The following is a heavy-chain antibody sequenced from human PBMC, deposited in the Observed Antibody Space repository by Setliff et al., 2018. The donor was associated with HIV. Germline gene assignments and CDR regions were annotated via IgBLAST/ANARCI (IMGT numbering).Heavy chain of an antibody. Sequence: ASVKVSCKVSGYTLTDLSMHWVRQAPGKGLEWMGGFDPEEGERIYAQKFQGRVTVTEDTSTDTAYMELRSLTSDDTAIYYCATLNNYGGWFGSGSQYWGQGTLVTVS. CDR1: GYTLTDLS. V-gene: IGHV1-24*01. CDR2: FDPEEGER. D-gene: IGHD3-10*01. CDR3: ATLNNYGGWFGSGSQY. J-gene: IGHJ4*02.